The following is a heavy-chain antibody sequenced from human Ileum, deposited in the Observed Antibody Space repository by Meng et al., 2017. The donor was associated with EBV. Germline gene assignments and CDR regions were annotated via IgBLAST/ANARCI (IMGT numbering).Heavy chain of an antibody. CDR1: GYTFTSYD. D-gene: IGHD6-19*01. J-gene: IGHJ4*02. CDR3: ATGVADFEY. Sequence: QGPVVRSGAAVKKPGASVKVSCKASGYTFTSYDMNWLRQGDGQGLEWMGWMNPNRGTTGYAQKFQGRVTMTRNISKSTAYMDLSSLRSEDTAVYYCATGVADFEYWGQGTLVTVSS. V-gene: IGHV1-8*01. CDR2: MNPNRGTT.